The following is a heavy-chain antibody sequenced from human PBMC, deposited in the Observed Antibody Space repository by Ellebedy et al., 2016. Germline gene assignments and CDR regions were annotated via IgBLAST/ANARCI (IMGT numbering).Heavy chain of an antibody. V-gene: IGHV3-33*01. J-gene: IGHJ4*02. Sequence: GESLKISXAASGFTFSTYVMHWVRQAPGKGLEWVAALWYDETNKHYADSVKGRFTISRDNSKNTLYLQMNSLRAEDTAVYYCARERIHTYYFDYWGQGTLVTVSS. CDR3: ARERIHTYYFDY. CDR2: LWYDETNK. CDR1: GFTFSTYV. D-gene: IGHD2-15*01.